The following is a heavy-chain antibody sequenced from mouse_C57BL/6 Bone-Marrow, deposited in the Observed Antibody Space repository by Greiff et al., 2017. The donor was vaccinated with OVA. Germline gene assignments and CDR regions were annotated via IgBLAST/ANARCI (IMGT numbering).Heavy chain of an antibody. Sequence: EVQLQQSGPELVKPGASVKISCKASGYTFTDYYMNWVKQSHGKSLEWIGDINPNNGGTSYNQKFKGKATLTVDKSSSTAYMELRSLTSEDSAVYYCARPDVDWGQGTLVTVSA. V-gene: IGHV1-26*01. CDR2: INPNNGGT. J-gene: IGHJ3*01. CDR1: GYTFTDYY. CDR3: ARPDVD.